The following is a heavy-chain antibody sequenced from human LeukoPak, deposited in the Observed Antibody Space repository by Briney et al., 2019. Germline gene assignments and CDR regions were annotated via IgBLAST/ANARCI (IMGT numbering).Heavy chain of an antibody. Sequence: GGSLRLSCAASGFTLSSNYMSWVRQAPGKGLEWVSVIYSGGSTYYADSVKGRFTISRDNSKNTLYLQMNSLRAEDTAVYYCARDRDPYSSSWYYAFDIWGQGTMVTVSS. V-gene: IGHV3-66*01. CDR2: IYSGGST. CDR3: ARDRDPYSSSWYYAFDI. D-gene: IGHD6-13*01. CDR1: GFTLSSNY. J-gene: IGHJ3*02.